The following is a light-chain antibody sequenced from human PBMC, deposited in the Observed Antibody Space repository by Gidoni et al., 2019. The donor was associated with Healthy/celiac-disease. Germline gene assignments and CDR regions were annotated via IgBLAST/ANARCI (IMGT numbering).Light chain of an antibody. V-gene: IGKV3-11*01. CDR1: QSVSSD. Sequence: EIVLTQSPATLSLSPGERATRSCRASQSVSSDLAWYQQKPGNAPRLLIHDASNRATGIPARFSGSGSGTDFTLTISILDPEVFAVYYCQQRSNSLTFGGGTKVEIK. CDR2: DAS. J-gene: IGKJ4*01. CDR3: QQRSNSLT.